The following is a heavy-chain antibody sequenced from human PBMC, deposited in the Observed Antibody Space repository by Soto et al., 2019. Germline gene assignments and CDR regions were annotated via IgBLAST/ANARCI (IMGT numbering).Heavy chain of an antibody. CDR3: ARGSSGALYDY. V-gene: IGHV1-18*04. J-gene: IGHJ4*02. Sequence: QIHLVQSGAEVRKPGASVNVSCKTSGYIFTNYGVSWVRQAPGEGLEVVGWISGYNGYPKYGQRFQGRVTLSTDTSTTTGYMVLRNLRSDDTAVYYCARGSSGALYDYWGQGTLLTVSS. CDR1: GYIFTNYG. CDR2: ISGYNGYP.